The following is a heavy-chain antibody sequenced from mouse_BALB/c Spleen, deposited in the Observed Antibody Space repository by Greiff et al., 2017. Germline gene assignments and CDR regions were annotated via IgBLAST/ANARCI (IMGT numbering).Heavy chain of an antibody. V-gene: IGHV1-9*01. CDR2: ILPGSGST. J-gene: IGHJ2*01. Sequence: QVQLQQSGAELMKPGASVKISCKATGYTFSSYWIEWVKQRPGHGLEWIGEILPGSGSTNYNEKFKGKATFTADTSSNTAYMQLSSLTSEDSAVYYCAREGFITTATGYFDYWGQGTTLTVSS. CDR3: AREGFITTATGYFDY. D-gene: IGHD1-2*01. CDR1: GYTFSSYW.